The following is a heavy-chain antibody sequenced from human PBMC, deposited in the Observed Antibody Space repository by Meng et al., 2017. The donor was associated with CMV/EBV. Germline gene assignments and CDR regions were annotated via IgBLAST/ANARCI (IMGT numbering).Heavy chain of an antibody. CDR3: ARVDSGSYSFDL. Sequence: CAASGVTFSDYYMSWIRQAPGKGLEWVSYVSSSGSTIYYADSVKGRFTISRDNAKNSLDLQMNSLRAEDTAVYYCARVDSGSYSFDLWGRGTLVTVSS. CDR2: VSSSGSTI. D-gene: IGHD1-26*01. V-gene: IGHV3-11*01. J-gene: IGHJ2*01. CDR1: GVTFSDYY.